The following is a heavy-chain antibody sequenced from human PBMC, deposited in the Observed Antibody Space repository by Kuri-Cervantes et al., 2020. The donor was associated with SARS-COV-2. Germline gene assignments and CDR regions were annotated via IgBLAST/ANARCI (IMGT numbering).Heavy chain of an antibody. CDR3: ARTKGTIFGVVNWFDP. D-gene: IGHD3-3*01. CDR2: IYHSGST. CDR1: GYSISSGYY. J-gene: IGHJ5*02. Sequence: GSLRLSCAVSGYSISSGYYWGWIRQPPGKGLEWIGSIYHSGSTYYNPSLKSRVTISVDTSKNQFSLKLRSVTAADTAVYYCARTKGTIFGVVNWFDPWGQGTLVTVSS. V-gene: IGHV4-38-2*01.